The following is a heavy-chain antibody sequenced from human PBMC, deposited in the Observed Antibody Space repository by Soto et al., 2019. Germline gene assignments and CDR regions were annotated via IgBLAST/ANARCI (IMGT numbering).Heavy chain of an antibody. CDR3: ARAGIAVAGVGDYYFDY. Sequence: PSETLSLTCTVSGGSISSGCDYWSWIRQHPGKGLEWIGYIYYSGSTYYNPSLKSRVTISVDTSKNQFSLKLSSVTAADTAVYYCARAGIAVAGVGDYYFDYWGQGTLVTVSS. CDR2: IYYSGST. V-gene: IGHV4-31*03. D-gene: IGHD6-19*01. J-gene: IGHJ4*02. CDR1: GGSISSGCDY.